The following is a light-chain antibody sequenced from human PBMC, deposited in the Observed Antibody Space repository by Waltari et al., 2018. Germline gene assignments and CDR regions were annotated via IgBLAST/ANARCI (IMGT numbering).Light chain of an antibody. CDR1: QSISKY. Sequence: EIVLTQSPGTLSLSPGERAPLSCRASQSISKYLAWYQQKPGQAPRLLIYHASSRAAGIPDRFSGSGSGTDFSLTISRVEPEDFAVYYCQHYESLPVTFGQGTKVEIK. J-gene: IGKJ1*01. CDR2: HAS. CDR3: QHYESLPVT. V-gene: IGKV3-20*01.